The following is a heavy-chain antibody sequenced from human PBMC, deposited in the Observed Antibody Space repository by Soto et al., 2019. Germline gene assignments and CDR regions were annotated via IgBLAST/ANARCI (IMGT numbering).Heavy chain of an antibody. D-gene: IGHD4-4*01. J-gene: IGHJ6*03. CDR2: ISGSGGST. CDR3: AKAGIMTTVVPAYYYYYMDV. Sequence: EVQLLESGGGLVQPGGSLRLSCAASGFTFSSYAMSWVRQAPGKGLEWVSAISGSGGSTYYADSVKGRFTTSRDNSKNTLYLHMNSLRAEEMAVYYCAKAGIMTTVVPAYYYYYMDVWGKGTTVTVSS. V-gene: IGHV3-23*01. CDR1: GFTFSSYA.